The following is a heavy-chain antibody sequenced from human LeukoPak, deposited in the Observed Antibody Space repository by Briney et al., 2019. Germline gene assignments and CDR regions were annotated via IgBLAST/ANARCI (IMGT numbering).Heavy chain of an antibody. CDR2: ISSGSRTI. D-gene: IGHD2-8*02. Sequence: GWSLRLSCAASGFTFSSYSMNWVRQAPGKGLEWVSYISSGSRTIYCADSVQGRFTVSRDNVKNLLFLQMNSLRVGDTAVYYCVRESITGHRDFDYWGQGILVTVSS. J-gene: IGHJ4*02. CDR1: GFTFSSYS. CDR3: VRESITGHRDFDY. V-gene: IGHV3-48*01.